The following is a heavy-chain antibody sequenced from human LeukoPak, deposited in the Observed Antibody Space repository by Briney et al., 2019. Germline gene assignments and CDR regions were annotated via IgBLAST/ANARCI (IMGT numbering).Heavy chain of an antibody. J-gene: IGHJ4*02. CDR1: GFNFGDYA. CDR3: TRDSRSGYSSRGGDY. D-gene: IGHD6-13*01. CDR2: IRSKAYGGET. Sequence: GGSLRLSCTASGFNFGDYAMSWVRQAPGKGLEWVGFIRSKAYGGETEYAASVKGRFTISRDDSKSIAYLQMNSLKTEDTGVYYCTRDSRSGYSSRGGDYWGRGTLVTVSS. V-gene: IGHV3-49*04.